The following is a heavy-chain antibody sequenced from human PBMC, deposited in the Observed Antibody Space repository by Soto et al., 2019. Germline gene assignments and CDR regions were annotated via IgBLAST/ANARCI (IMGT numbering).Heavy chain of an antibody. V-gene: IGHV3-21*01. D-gene: IGHD2-15*01. J-gene: IGHJ4*02. CDR1: GFTFSSYS. Sequence: EVQLVESGGGLVKPGGSLRLSCAASGFTFSSYSMNWVRQAPGKGLEWVSSISSSSSYIYYADSVKGRFTISRDNAKNSLYLQMNSLRAEDTAVYYCARDVGYCSGGSCYGYWGQGTLVTVSS. CDR3: ARDVGYCSGGSCYGY. CDR2: ISSSSSYI.